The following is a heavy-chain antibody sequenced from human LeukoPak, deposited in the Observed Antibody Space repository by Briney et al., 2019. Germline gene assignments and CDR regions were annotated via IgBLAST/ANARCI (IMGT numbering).Heavy chain of an antibody. CDR3: AKTSWGSYSSGYID. V-gene: IGHV3-23*01. J-gene: IGHJ4*02. Sequence: GGTLRLSCAASGFTFSSYGMSWVRQAPGKVLEWVSTISGGGVSTYYADSVKCRFTISRDNSKHTLYLQMNSLRAEDTAVYYCAKTSWGSYSSGYIDWGQGTLVTVSS. CDR2: ISGGGVST. CDR1: GFTFSSYG. D-gene: IGHD3-22*01.